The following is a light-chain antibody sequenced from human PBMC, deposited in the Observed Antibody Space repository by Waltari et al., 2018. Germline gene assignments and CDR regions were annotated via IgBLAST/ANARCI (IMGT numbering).Light chain of an antibody. CDR3: QPWGDSQWT. J-gene: IGKJ1*01. V-gene: IGKV3-20*01. CDR2: GAS. Sequence: CRASQSVDVKDLGWYQQKLCQAPRVLIFGASNRATGIPGRFSGSGSWTDLTLTISRLEPEDFAVYYCQPWGDSQWTFGQGSKVEIK. CDR1: QSVDVKD.